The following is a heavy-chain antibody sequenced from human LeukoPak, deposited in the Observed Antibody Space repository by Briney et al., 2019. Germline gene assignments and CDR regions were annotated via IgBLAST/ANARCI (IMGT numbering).Heavy chain of an antibody. V-gene: IGHV1-69*05. D-gene: IGHD4-17*01. J-gene: IGHJ5*02. Sequence: GASVKASCKASGGTFSSDAISWVRQAPGQGLEWMGRIIPIFGTANYAQKFQGRVTITTDESTSTAYMELSSLRSEDTAVYYCARDRGTTVTTGKGGWFDPWGQGTLVTVSS. CDR1: GGTFSSDA. CDR3: ARDRGTTVTTGKGGWFDP. CDR2: IIPIFGTA.